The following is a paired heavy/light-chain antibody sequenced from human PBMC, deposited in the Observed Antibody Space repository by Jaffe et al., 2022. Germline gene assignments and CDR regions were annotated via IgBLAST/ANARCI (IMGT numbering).Light chain of an antibody. J-gene: IGLJ3*02. CDR2: GNN. CDR3: QSLDSSLIAWV. Sequence: QSVLTQPPSVSGAPGQRVTISCTGSSSNIGAGYDVHWYQQLPGAAPKLLIYGNNNRPSGVPDRFSGSKSGTSASLAITGLQTEDEADYYCQSLDSSLIAWVFGGGTRLTVL. CDR1: SSNIGAGYD. V-gene: IGLV1-40*01.
Heavy chain of an antibody. D-gene: IGHD2-8*02. J-gene: IGHJ6*03. V-gene: IGHV3-7*01. CDR3: ARQHQYFPTSVVYHYMDV. CDR1: GFIPSGDW. Sequence: EVQLVESGGGLVQPGGSLRLSCEVSGFIPSGDWMAWVRQAPGKGLEWVANIKEDGREDGSDKFYADSVKGRVTISRDNAKNSMYLQMNRMRVDDTAVYYCARQHQYFPTSVVYHYMDVWGKGTTVTVSS. CDR2: IKEDGREDGSDK.